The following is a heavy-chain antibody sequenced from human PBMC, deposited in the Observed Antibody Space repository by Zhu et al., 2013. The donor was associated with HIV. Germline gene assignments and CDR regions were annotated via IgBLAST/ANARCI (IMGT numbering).Heavy chain of an antibody. CDR1: GFNFRSHY. J-gene: IGHJ6*03. V-gene: IGHV1-46*01. Sequence: QAQLVQSGAEVKKPGASVKISCKALGFNFRSHYFHWVRQVPGQGLQWIAFMHPFADITRQSRMFQDRIVLTRDTSTNTVYMELSSLRSEDSAVYYCARDLPLGVTGAIGYMDVWGEGTTVTVSS. CDR3: ARDLPLGVTGAIGYMDV. D-gene: IGHD2-2*01. CDR2: MHPFADIT.